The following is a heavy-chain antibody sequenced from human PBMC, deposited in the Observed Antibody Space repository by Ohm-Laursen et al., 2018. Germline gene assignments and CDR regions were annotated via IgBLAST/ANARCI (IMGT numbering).Heavy chain of an antibody. Sequence: SETLSLTCTVSGGSISSYYWSWIRQPPGKGLEWIGYIYYSGSTNYNPSLKSRVTISVDTSKNQFSLKLSSVTAADTAVYYCARAGGYYYDSSGYYLPRLFDYWGQGTLVTVSS. CDR1: GGSISSYY. CDR2: IYYSGST. J-gene: IGHJ4*02. V-gene: IGHV4-59*01. CDR3: ARAGGYYYDSSGYYLPRLFDY. D-gene: IGHD3-22*01.